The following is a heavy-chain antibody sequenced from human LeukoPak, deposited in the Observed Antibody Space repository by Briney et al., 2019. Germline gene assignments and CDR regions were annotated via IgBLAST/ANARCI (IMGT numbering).Heavy chain of an antibody. CDR1: GGSFSGYY. CDR3: ASRPGAAAGTVFDY. J-gene: IGHJ4*02. V-gene: IGHV4-34*01. Sequence: SETLSLTCAVYGGSFSGYYWSWLRQPPGKGLEWIGEINHSGSTNYNPSLKSRVTISVDTSKNQFPLKLSSVTAADTAVYYCASRPGAAAGTVFDYWGQGTLVTVSS. CDR2: INHSGST. D-gene: IGHD6-13*01.